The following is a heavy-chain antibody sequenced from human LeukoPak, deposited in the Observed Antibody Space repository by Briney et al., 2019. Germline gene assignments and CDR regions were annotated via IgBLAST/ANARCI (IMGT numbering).Heavy chain of an antibody. CDR2: INPDGSYT. D-gene: IGHD3-9*01. CDR3: ARDMTGPVDY. J-gene: IGHJ4*02. CDR1: GFTFMGNW. Sequence: GGSLRLSCAASGFTFMGNWMHWVRQAPGKGLVWVSRINPDGSYTSYADSVKGRFTISRDNAKNTLYLQMNSLRAEDTAAYYCARDMTGPVDYWGQGTLVTVSS. V-gene: IGHV3-74*01.